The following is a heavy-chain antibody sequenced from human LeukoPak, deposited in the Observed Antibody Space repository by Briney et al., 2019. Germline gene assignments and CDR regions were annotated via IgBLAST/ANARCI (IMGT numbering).Heavy chain of an antibody. CDR2: TYYRSKWYN. J-gene: IGHJ1*01. D-gene: IGHD3-9*01. CDR3: ARGRYFDWLPMGGYFQH. CDR1: GDSVSSNSAA. Sequence: SQTLSLTCAISGDSVSSNSAAWNWISQSPSRGLEWLGRTYYRSKWYNDYAVSVKSRITINPDTSKNQFSLQLNSVTPEDTAVYYCARGRYFDWLPMGGYFQHWGQGTLVTVSS. V-gene: IGHV6-1*01.